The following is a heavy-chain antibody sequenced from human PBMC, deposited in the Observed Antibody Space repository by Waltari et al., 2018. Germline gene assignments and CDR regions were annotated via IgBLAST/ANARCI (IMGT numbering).Heavy chain of an antibody. Sequence: EVQLVESGGGLVQPGGSLRLSCAASGFNFNSYWMDGVRQAPGKGLEWVANIKHDGTERHYVGSVKGRVTVSRDNAHNVLYLQMDSLRVEDTAVYYCSVSLNSWGQGTLVTVSS. CDR3: SVSLNS. CDR1: GFNFNSYW. J-gene: IGHJ4*02. CDR2: IKHDGTER. V-gene: IGHV3-7*01.